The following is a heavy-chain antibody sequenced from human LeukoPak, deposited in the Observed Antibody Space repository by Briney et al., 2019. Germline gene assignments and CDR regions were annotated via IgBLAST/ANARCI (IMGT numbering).Heavy chain of an antibody. J-gene: IGHJ4*02. CDR3: ATYSGAHHKTFDD. Sequence: PGGSLRLSCAASGFTFSGSALHWVRQASGKGLEWVGRIRSTANGYATAYAASVKGRFTISRDDSKNTAYLQMDSLKTEDTAVYYCATYSGAHHKTFDDWGQGTLVTVSS. V-gene: IGHV3-73*01. D-gene: IGHD1-26*01. CDR1: GFTFSGSA. CDR2: IRSTANGYAT.